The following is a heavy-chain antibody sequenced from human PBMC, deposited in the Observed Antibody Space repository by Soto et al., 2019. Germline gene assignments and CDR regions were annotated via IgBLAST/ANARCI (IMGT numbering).Heavy chain of an antibody. J-gene: IGHJ4*02. CDR3: AREPLDSSGYYYDFDY. Sequence: GASVKVSCKASGYTFTSYGISWVRQAPRQGLEWMGWISAYNGNTNYAQKLQGRVTMTTDTSTSTAYMELRSLRSDDTAVYYCAREPLDSSGYYYDFDYWGQGTQVTSPQ. CDR1: GYTFTSYG. D-gene: IGHD3-22*01. V-gene: IGHV1-18*01. CDR2: ISAYNGNT.